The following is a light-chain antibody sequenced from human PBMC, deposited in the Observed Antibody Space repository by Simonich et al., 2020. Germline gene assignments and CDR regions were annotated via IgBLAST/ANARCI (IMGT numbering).Light chain of an antibody. CDR2: GAS. V-gene: IGKV3-15*01. CDR1: QSVSLN. J-gene: IGKJ2*01. CDR3: QQYNNWPPVT. Sequence: EIVMTQSPATLSVSPGERATLSCRASQSVSLNLAWYQQKPGKAPRLLIYGASTMATGIPARFSGSGSGTEFTLTISSMQSEDFAVYYCQQYNNWPPVTFGQGTKLEIK.